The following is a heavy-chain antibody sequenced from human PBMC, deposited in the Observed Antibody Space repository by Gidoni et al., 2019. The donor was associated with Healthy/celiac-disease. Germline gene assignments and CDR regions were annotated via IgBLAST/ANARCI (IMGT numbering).Heavy chain of an antibody. CDR3: ARDGVLWFGEFDAFDI. CDR1: GFTFSSYW. Sequence: CPASGFTFSSYWLSWVRQAPGKGLEWVANIKQDGSEKYYVDSVKGRCTISRDNAKNSLYLQMNGLRAEDTDVYYCARDGVLWFGEFDAFDIWGQGTMVTVSS. J-gene: IGHJ3*02. V-gene: IGHV3-7*01. D-gene: IGHD3-10*01. CDR2: IKQDGSEK.